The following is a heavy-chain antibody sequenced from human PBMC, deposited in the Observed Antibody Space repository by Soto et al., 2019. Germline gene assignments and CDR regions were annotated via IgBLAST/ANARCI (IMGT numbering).Heavy chain of an antibody. J-gene: IGHJ4*02. CDR3: ARAGQYYDSTGYVN. CDR1: GYSFATSG. V-gene: IGHV1-18*01. D-gene: IGHD3-22*01. Sequence: QVKLVQSGTEVKKPGASLKVSCKASGYSFATSGISWVRQAPGQGLEWMGWISVYNGNTNYDQKLPDRVTMTTDTPTTTAYLELRSLRSDDTAVYYCARAGQYYDSTGYVNWGPGTLVTVS. CDR2: ISVYNGNT.